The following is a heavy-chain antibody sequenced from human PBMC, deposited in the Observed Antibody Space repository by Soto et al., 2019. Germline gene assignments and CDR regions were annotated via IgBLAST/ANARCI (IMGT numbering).Heavy chain of an antibody. J-gene: IGHJ5*01. D-gene: IGHD2-2*01. Sequence: QVQLQQSGPGLVKTSQTLSLTCAISGASVSSNDATWDLIRPYPSRGLEWLGRTDSRSRWPTDYAVSLKSRTTSNPDPSNNHLSLQLHAATPDYTAVYYCVRLVVNIWLDSWGQGTLGTVSS. CDR3: VRLVVNIWLDS. CDR2: TDSRSRWPT. CDR1: GASVSSNDAT. V-gene: IGHV6-1*01.